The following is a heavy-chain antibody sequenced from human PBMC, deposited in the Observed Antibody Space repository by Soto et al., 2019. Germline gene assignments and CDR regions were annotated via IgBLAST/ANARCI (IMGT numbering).Heavy chain of an antibody. D-gene: IGHD1-1*01. CDR3: ARDVTTKDFFDY. CDR1: GGSISSGGYY. V-gene: IGHV4-31*03. CDR2: IYYSGTT. J-gene: IGHJ4*02. Sequence: TVYLTCTVSGGSISSGGYYWSWVRQFPGKGLEWIGYIYYSGTTHYNPSLKSRISMSIDTSKNQFSLRLNSVTAADTAVYYCARDVTTKDFFDYSGQGSLVTGSS.